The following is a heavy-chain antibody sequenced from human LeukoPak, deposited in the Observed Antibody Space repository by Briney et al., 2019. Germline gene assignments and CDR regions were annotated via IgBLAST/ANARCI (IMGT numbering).Heavy chain of an antibody. CDR2: ISSNGADT. CDR1: RFAFSTYA. CDR3: ADYRKPQGLDY. V-gene: IGHV3-23*01. Sequence: GGSLRLSCAVSRFAFSTYAMTWVRQAPGQGLEYVSTISSNGADTYYADSVKGRFTISRDNSMNTLYLPMTSLRVEDTAVYYCADYRKPQGLDYWGQGTLVTVSS. J-gene: IGHJ4*02. D-gene: IGHD1-14*01.